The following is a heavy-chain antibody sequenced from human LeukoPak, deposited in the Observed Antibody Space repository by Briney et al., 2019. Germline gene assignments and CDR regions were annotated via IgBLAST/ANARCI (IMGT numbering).Heavy chain of an antibody. D-gene: IGHD1-26*01. J-gene: IGHJ6*03. Sequence: GGSLRLSCAASGFTFDDYAMHWVRQAPGKGLEWVSGISWNSGSIGYADSVKGRFTISRGNAKNSLYLQMNSLRAEDTALYYCAKDRGDGSYYYYYYMDVWGKGTTVTVSS. CDR2: ISWNSGSI. CDR1: GFTFDDYA. V-gene: IGHV3-9*01. CDR3: AKDRGDGSYYYYYYMDV.